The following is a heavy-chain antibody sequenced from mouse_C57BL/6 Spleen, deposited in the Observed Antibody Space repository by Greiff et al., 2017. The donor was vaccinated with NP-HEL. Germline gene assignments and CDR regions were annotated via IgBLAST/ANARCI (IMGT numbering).Heavy chain of an antibody. J-gene: IGHJ2*01. V-gene: IGHV14-4*01. D-gene: IGHD1-1*01. CDR1: GFNIKDDY. Sequence: QLQQSGAELVRPGASVKLSCTASGFNIKDDYMHWVKQRPEQGLEWIGWIDPENGDTEYASKFQGKATITADTSSNTAYLQLSSLTSEDTAVYYCTTDYGSTPYYFDYWGQGTTLTVSS. CDR3: TTDYGSTPYYFDY. CDR2: IDPENGDT.